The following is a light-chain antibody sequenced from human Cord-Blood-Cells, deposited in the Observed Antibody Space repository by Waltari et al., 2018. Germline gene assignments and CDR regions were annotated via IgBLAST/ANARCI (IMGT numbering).Light chain of an antibody. CDR3: SSYTSSSTYV. CDR2: DVS. J-gene: IGLJ1*01. V-gene: IGLV2-14*01. CDR1: SSDVGGYNY. Sequence: QSALTQPASVSGSPGPSITISCPGTSSDVGGYNYVSWYQQHPGKAPKLMIYDVSKRPSGVSNRFSGSKSGNTASLTISGLQAEDEADYYCSSYTSSSTYVFGTGTKVTVL.